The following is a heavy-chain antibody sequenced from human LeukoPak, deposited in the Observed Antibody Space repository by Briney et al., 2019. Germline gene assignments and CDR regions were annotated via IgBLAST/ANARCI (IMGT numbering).Heavy chain of an antibody. V-gene: IGHV1-46*01. CDR3: ARDLPKTGYVGALDI. Sequence: ASVKVSCKAFGYTFTSNYMHWLRQAPGQGPKWMGVISPSGGSTTYAQKFQGRVTLTRDMSMSTDYLELSSMRSEDTAVYYCARDLPKTGYVGALDIWGQGTMVTVSS. CDR2: ISPSGGST. CDR1: GYTFTSNY. D-gene: IGHD5-12*01. J-gene: IGHJ3*02.